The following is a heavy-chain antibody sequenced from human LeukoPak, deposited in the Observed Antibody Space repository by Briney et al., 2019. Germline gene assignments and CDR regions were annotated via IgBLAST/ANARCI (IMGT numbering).Heavy chain of an antibody. CDR2: IYYSGST. Sequence: PSETLSLTCTVSGGSLSSYYWSWIRQPPGKGLEWIAYIYYSGSTNYNPSLNSRLTISVDTSKNQFSLKLTSVTAADTAVYYCARTRHSGTQDFWGQGTLVTVSS. CDR1: GGSLSSYY. J-gene: IGHJ4*02. D-gene: IGHD2-2*01. V-gene: IGHV4-59*01. CDR3: ARTRHSGTQDF.